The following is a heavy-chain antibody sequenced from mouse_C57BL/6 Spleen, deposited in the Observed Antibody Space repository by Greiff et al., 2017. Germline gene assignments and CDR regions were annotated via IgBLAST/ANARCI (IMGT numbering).Heavy chain of an antibody. Sequence: QVQLQQSGPELVKPGASVKISCKASGYAFSSSWMNWVKQRPGKGLEWIGRIYPGDGDTNYNGKFKGKATLTADKSSSTAYMQLSSLTSEDSAVYFCAKYGYDGYYAMDYWGQGTSVTVSS. CDR3: AKYGYDGYYAMDY. V-gene: IGHV1-82*01. CDR2: IYPGDGDT. CDR1: GYAFSSSW. D-gene: IGHD2-2*01. J-gene: IGHJ4*01.